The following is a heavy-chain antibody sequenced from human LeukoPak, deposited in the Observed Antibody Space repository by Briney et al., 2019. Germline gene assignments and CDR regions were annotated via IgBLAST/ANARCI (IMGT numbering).Heavy chain of an antibody. CDR2: IYYSGST. CDR3: AREDTAMVNFDY. D-gene: IGHD5-18*01. Sequence: PSETLSLTCTVSGVSISSGGYYWSWIRQHPGKGLEWIGYIYYSGSTYYNPSLKSRVTISVDTSKNQFSLKLSSVTAADTAVYYCAREDTAMVNFDYWGQGTLVTVSS. V-gene: IGHV4-31*03. CDR1: GVSISSGGYY. J-gene: IGHJ4*02.